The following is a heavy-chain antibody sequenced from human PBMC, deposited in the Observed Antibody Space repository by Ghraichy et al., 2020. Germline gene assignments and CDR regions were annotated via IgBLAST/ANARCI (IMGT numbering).Heavy chain of an antibody. CDR2: IKNKTDGGTT. Sequence: VGRIKNKTDGGTTDYAATVKGRLTISRDDSKNTLYLQMNSLKTEDKAVYYCTTEYETGYCSISSCQHFDYWGQGTLVTVSS. CDR3: TTEYETGYCSISSCQHFDY. D-gene: IGHD2-2*01. V-gene: IGHV3-15*01. J-gene: IGHJ4*02.